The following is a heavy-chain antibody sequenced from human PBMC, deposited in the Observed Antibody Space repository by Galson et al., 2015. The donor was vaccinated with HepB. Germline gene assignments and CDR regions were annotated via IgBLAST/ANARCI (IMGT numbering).Heavy chain of an antibody. V-gene: IGHV3-23*01. J-gene: IGHJ4*02. CDR2: ISMSGGST. CDR1: GFTFRRLG. D-gene: IGHD1-1*01. Sequence: SLRLSCATSGFTFRRLGMTWVRQAAGKGLECVAAISMSGGSTDYADSVKGRFTISRDNSNNMLYLQMNNLRVEDTAVYYCARGTTGIDYWGQGTQVSVSS. CDR3: ARGTTGIDY.